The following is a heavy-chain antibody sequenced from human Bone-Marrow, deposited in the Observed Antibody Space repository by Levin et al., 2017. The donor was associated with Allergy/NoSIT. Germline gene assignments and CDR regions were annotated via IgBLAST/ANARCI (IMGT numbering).Heavy chain of an antibody. CDR1: GGFTTSNNW. J-gene: IGHJ4*02. Sequence: KSSETLSLTCAVSGGFTTSNNWWSWVRQPPGKGLEWMGEIYHVGGTNYNPSLEGRITMSVDNSKNQVSLRLSSVTAADTAIYYCAREAGAATFKGFDYWGQGILVTVSS. CDR3: AREAGAATFKGFDY. D-gene: IGHD6-25*01. V-gene: IGHV4-4*02. CDR2: IYHVGGT.